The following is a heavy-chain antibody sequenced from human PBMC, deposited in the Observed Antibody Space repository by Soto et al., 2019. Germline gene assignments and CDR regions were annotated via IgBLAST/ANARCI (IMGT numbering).Heavy chain of an antibody. J-gene: IGHJ4*02. CDR2: IIPIFGTA. CDR3: ARDPEPDILTGYYSRSDY. CDR1: GGTFSSYA. D-gene: IGHD3-9*01. Sequence: QVQLVQSGAEVKKPGSSVKVSCKASGGTFSSYAISWVRQAPGQGLEWMGGIIPIFGTANYAQKFQGRVTITADESTSTAYMELSSLRSEDTAVYYCARDPEPDILTGYYSRSDYWGQGTLVTVSS. V-gene: IGHV1-69*01.